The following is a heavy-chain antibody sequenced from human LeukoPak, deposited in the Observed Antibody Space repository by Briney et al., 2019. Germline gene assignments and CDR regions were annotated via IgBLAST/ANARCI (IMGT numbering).Heavy chain of an antibody. D-gene: IGHD6-19*01. CDR3: ARRGYSSGWYVLGISYYFDY. J-gene: IGHJ4*02. CDR2: MNPNSGNT. CDR1: GYTFTSYD. V-gene: IGHV1-8*01. Sequence: ASVKVSCKASGYTFTSYDINWVRQATGQGLEWMGWMNPNSGNTGYAQKFQGRVTMTRNTSISTAYMELSSLRSEDTAVYYCARRGYSSGWYVLGISYYFDYWGQGTLVTVSS.